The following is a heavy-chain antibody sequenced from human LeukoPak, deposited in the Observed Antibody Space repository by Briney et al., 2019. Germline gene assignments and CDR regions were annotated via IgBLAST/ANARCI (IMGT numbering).Heavy chain of an antibody. J-gene: IGHJ4*02. V-gene: IGHV3-30-3*01. D-gene: IGHD3-22*01. CDR2: ISYDGSNK. Sequence: PGGSLRLSCAASGFTFSSYAMHWVRQAPGKGLEWVAVISYDGSNKYYADSVKGRFTISRDNSKNTLYLQMNSLRAEDTAVYYCASIMRDYYDSSGTLFDYWGQGNLVTVSS. CDR3: ASIMRDYYDSSGTLFDY. CDR1: GFTFSSYA.